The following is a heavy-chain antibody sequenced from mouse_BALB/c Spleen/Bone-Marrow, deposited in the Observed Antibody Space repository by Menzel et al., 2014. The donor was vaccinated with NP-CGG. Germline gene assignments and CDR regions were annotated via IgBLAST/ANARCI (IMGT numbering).Heavy chain of an antibody. CDR3: ARGAARATWFAY. CDR2: ISSGSSTI. CDR1: GFTFSSFG. J-gene: IGHJ3*01. V-gene: IGHV5-17*02. D-gene: IGHD3-1*01. Sequence: EVKLMESGGGLVQPGGSRKLSCAASGFTFSSFGMNWVRQAPEKGLEWVAYISSGSSTIYYADTVKGRFTISRDNPKNTLFLQMTSLRSEDTAMYYCARGAARATWFAYWGQGTLVTVSA.